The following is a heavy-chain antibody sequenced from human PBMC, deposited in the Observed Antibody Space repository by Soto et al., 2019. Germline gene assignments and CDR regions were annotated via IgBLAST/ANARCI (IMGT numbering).Heavy chain of an antibody. CDR3: ARRYCSDSYCSYFDY. CDR2: INHSGFT. Sequence: SETLSLTCAVYGGSFNTYYRSWIRQSPGKGLEWIGEINHSGFTNYNPSLESRVTTSVDTTKNQFSLKLRSVTAADTAIYYCARRYCSDSYCSYFDYWGRGTLVTVSS. J-gene: IGHJ4*02. CDR1: GGSFNTYY. D-gene: IGHD2-15*01. V-gene: IGHV4-34*01.